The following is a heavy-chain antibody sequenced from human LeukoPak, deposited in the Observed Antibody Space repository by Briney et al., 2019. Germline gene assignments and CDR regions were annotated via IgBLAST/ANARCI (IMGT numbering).Heavy chain of an antibody. CDR3: ALQCPYYYYYYMDV. J-gene: IGHJ6*03. D-gene: IGHD2-2*01. V-gene: IGHV4-39*07. Sequence: TSETLSLTCTVSGGSISSSSYYWGWIRQPPGKGLEWIGSIYYSGSTYYNPSLKSRVTISVDTSKNQFSLKLSSVTAADTAVYYCALQCPYYYYYYMDVWGKGTTVTVSS. CDR2: IYYSGST. CDR1: GGSISSSSYY.